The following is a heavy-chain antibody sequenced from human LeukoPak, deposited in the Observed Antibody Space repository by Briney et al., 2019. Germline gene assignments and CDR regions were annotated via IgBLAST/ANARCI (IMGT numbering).Heavy chain of an antibody. D-gene: IGHD1-26*01. V-gene: IGHV1-69*05. CDR1: GYPAVAYH. CDR3: ASFDRLVGATDDY. Sequence: GASVKVSCKTSGYPAVAYHVHWVRQAPGHGLEWMGGIIPIFGTANYAQKFQGRVTITTDESTSTAYMELSSLRSEDTAVYYCASFDRLVGATDDYWGQGTLVTVSS. J-gene: IGHJ4*02. CDR2: IIPIFGTA.